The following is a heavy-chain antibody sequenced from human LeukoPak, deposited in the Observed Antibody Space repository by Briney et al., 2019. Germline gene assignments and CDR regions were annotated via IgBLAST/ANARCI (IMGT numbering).Heavy chain of an antibody. CDR1: GGSISSYY. V-gene: IGHV4-4*09. Sequence: SETLSLTSTVSGGSISSYYWNWIRRPPGKGLEWIGYIYTSGSTNYNPSLKSRVTISVDTSKNQFSLKLSSVTAADTAVYYCARRGWNDELDYWGQGTLVTVSS. CDR3: ARRGWNDELDY. D-gene: IGHD1-1*01. J-gene: IGHJ4*02. CDR2: IYTSGST.